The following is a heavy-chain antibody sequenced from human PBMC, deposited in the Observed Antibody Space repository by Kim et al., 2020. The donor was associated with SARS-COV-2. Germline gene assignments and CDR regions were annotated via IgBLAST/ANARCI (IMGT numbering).Heavy chain of an antibody. D-gene: IGHD2-15*01. CDR3: ARDFGFCSGATCPKPPRFDY. Sequence: GGSLRLSCAASGFSFNTYSMVWVRQAPGKGLEWLSYISSSSNTAYYADSVEGRFTISRDNAKNSLYLQMNSLRDEDTALYYCARDFGFCSGATCPKPPRFDYWGQGTLVTVSS. CDR1: GFSFNTYS. V-gene: IGHV3-48*02. CDR2: ISSSSNTA. J-gene: IGHJ4*02.